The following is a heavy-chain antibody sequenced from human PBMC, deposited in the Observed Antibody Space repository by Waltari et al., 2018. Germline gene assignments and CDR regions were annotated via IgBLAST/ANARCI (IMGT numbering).Heavy chain of an antibody. V-gene: IGHV2-5*02. CDR1: GFSLSTSGVG. J-gene: IGHJ4*02. D-gene: IGHD5-12*01. Sequence: QITLKESGPTLVKPTQTLTLTCTFSGFSLSTSGVGVGWIRQPPGKALEWLALIYWDDDKRYSPSLKGRLTTTKDTSKNQGVLTMTNMDPVETDTYDCEHTEPYSRRGYPDYWGQGTLVTVSS. CDR3: EHTEPYSRRGYPDY. CDR2: IYWDDDK.